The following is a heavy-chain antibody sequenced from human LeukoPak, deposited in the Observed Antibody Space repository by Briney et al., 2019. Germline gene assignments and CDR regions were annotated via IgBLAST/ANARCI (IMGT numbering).Heavy chain of an antibody. Sequence: GGSLRLSCEASPFIFSGHWLNWVRRTPGKGLEWVASIKEDGSERQYVDSVKGRFSISRDNTKGSLFLQLNSLRAEDTAVYYCARDLGYCTNGACHTRFDYWGQGTLVTVSS. CDR1: PFIFSGHW. CDR2: IKEDGSER. J-gene: IGHJ4*02. CDR3: ARDLGYCTNGACHTRFDY. D-gene: IGHD2-8*01. V-gene: IGHV3-7*03.